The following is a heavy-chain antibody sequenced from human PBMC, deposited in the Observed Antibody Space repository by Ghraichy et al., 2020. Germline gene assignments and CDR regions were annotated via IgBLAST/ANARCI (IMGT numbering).Heavy chain of an antibody. V-gene: IGHV4-30-2*01. J-gene: IGHJ3*02. CDR3: ARDSVTTSAPGAFDI. CDR2: IYHSGST. CDR1: GGSISSGGYS. Sequence: SQTLSLTCAVSGGSISSGGYSWSWIRQPPGKGLEWIGYIYHSGSTYYNPSLKSRVTISVDRSKNQFSLKLSSVTAADTAVYYCARDSVTTSAPGAFDIWGQGTMVTVSS. D-gene: IGHD4-17*01.